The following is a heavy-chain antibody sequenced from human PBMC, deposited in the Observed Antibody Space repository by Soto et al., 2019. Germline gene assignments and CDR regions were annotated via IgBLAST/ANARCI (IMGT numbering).Heavy chain of an antibody. CDR1: GLTFSSYW. CDR2: INTDGSST. V-gene: IGHV3-74*01. CDR3: VTVGGYNWFDS. Sequence: VQLVQSGGGIVQPGGSLRLSCAASGLTFSSYWMHWVRQAPGKGLVWVSRINTDGSSTNYADSVKGRFTISRDNAKNTLYLQMNSLRAEDAAVSYCVTVGGYNWFDSWGQGTLVTVSS. J-gene: IGHJ5*01.